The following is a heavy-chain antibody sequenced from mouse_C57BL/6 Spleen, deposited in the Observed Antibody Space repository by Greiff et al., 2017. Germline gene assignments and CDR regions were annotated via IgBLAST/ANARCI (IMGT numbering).Heavy chain of an antibody. D-gene: IGHD3-2*02. CDR3: ARGEEGRQLRLPPFAY. CDR2: IYPGDGDT. V-gene: IGHV1-82*01. Sequence: VQRVESGPELVKPGASVKISCKASGYAFSSSWMNWVKQRPGKGLEWIGRIYPGDGDTNYNGKFKGKATLTADKSSSTAYMQLSSLTSEDSAVYFCARGEEGRQLRLPPFAYWGQGTLVTVSA. J-gene: IGHJ3*01. CDR1: GYAFSSSW.